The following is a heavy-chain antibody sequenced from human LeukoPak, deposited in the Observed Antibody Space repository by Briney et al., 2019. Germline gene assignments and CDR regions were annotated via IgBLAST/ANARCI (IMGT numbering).Heavy chain of an antibody. CDR1: GFTVSTNY. CDR3: AREDSGSYYEFDY. J-gene: IGHJ4*02. V-gene: IGHV3-53*01. CDR2: IYSGGST. Sequence: GGSLRPSCAASGFTVSTNYMSWVRQAPGKGLEWVSVIYSGGSTYYADSVKGRFTISRDNSKNTLYLQMNSLRAEDTAVYYCAREDSGSYYEFDYWGQGTLVTVSS. D-gene: IGHD1-26*01.